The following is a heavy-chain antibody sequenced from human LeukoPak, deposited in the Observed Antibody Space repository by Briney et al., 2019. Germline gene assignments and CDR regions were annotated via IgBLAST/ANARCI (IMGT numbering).Heavy chain of an antibody. V-gene: IGHV1-2*02. D-gene: IGHD3-22*01. CDR2: IDPNSGGT. J-gene: IGHJ3*02. CDR1: GYTFTGYY. Sequence: ASVKVSCKASGYTFTGYYMHWVRQAPGQGLEWMGWIDPNSGGTNYAQRFQGRVTMTRDTSISTAYMELSRLRSDDTAVYYCASATGVLSRYYYDSSGYETAAFDIWGQGTMVTVSS. CDR3: ASATGVLSRYYYDSSGYETAAFDI.